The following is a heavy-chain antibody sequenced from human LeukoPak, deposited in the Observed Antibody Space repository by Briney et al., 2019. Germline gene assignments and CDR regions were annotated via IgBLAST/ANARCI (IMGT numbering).Heavy chain of an antibody. CDR3: ARVGIRIVEWLSPGGYYYMDV. CDR1: GYTFTSYY. Sequence: ASVKVSCKASGYTFTSYYMHWVRQAPGQGLEWMGIINPSGGSTSYAQKFQGRVTMTRDTSTSTVYMELSSLRSEDTAVYYCARVGIRIVEWLSPGGYYYMDVWGKGTMVTVSS. V-gene: IGHV1-46*03. D-gene: IGHD3-3*01. J-gene: IGHJ6*03. CDR2: INPSGGST.